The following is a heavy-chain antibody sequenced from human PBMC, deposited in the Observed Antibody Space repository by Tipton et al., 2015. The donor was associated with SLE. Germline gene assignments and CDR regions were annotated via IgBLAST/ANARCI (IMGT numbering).Heavy chain of an antibody. CDR1: GFNFRSHC. CDR2: IKEDGSEK. Sequence: SLRLSCAASGFNFRSHCMTWVRQAPGKGLEWVANIKEDGSEKSYVDSVKGRFTISKDNGNDSLYLQMNSLRAEDTAVYYCASLLPLKGQDWGQGTLVTVSS. D-gene: IGHD3-22*01. V-gene: IGHV3-7*01. CDR3: ASLLPLKGQD. J-gene: IGHJ4*02.